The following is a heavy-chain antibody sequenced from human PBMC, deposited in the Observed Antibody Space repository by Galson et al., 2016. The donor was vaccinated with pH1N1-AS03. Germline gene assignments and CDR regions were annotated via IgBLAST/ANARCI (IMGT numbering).Heavy chain of an antibody. V-gene: IGHV1-69*06. D-gene: IGHD3-22*01. CDR3: ARGQFDYDSSGYYSY. CDR1: GVSFNNYA. J-gene: IGHJ4*02. CDR2: IIPVFGTP. Sequence: SVKVSCKASGVSFNNYAINWLRQAPGQGLEWMGGIIPVFGTPNYAQQFHGRVTMMADRSTTTAYMELSSLRSEDTAVYYCARGQFDYDSSGYYSYWGQGTLVTVSS.